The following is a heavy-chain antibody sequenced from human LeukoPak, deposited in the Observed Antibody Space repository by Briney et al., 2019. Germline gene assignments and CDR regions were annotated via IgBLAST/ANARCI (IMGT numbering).Heavy chain of an antibody. CDR2: ISAYNGNT. V-gene: IGHV1-18*01. CDR3: ARDKESGGSCCYNWFDP. Sequence: ASMTVSCKTSGYTFTNYGISWVRQAPGQGLEWMGWISAYNGNTNYAQKLQGGVTMTTDTSTSTAYMELRSLRSDDTAVYYCARDKESGGSCCYNWFDPWGRGTLVTVSS. J-gene: IGHJ5*02. D-gene: IGHD2-15*01. CDR1: GYTFTNYG.